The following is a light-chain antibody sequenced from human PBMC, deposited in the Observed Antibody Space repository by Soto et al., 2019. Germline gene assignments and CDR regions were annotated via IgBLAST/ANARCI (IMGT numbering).Light chain of an antibody. V-gene: IGLV1-51*02. Sequence: QSVLTQPPSVSAAPGQRVTISCSGSSSNIGNNYVSWYQQLPGAAPKLLIYENNKRPSGIPDRFSGSKSGTSATLGITGIQTGDEADYYCGTWDSSLSAYVFGTVTKLTVL. CDR3: GTWDSSLSAYV. CDR1: SSNIGNNY. J-gene: IGLJ1*01. CDR2: ENN.